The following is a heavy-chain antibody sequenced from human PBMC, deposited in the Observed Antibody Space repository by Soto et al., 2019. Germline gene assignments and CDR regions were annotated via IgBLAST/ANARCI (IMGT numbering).Heavy chain of an antibody. Sequence: ASVKVSCKASGYTFTSYYMLWVRQAPGQGLEWVGIINPSGGSTSYAQKFQGRVTMTRDTSTSTVYMELSSLRSEDTAVYYCARSRRGYDSSGIGYAFDIWGQGTMVTVSS. J-gene: IGHJ3*02. V-gene: IGHV1-46*01. D-gene: IGHD3-22*01. CDR2: INPSGGST. CDR3: ARSRRGYDSSGIGYAFDI. CDR1: GYTFTSYY.